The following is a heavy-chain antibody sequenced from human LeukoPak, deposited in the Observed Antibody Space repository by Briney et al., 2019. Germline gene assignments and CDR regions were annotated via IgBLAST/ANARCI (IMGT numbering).Heavy chain of an antibody. CDR1: GGSVTSTNW. V-gene: IGHV4-4*02. Sequence: ASEALSLTCGVSGGSVTSTNWWPWVRQPPGKGLEWIGEVHLDGRTNYNPSLKSRLTISVDLSENHISLKLTSVTAADTAVYYCAREGGFFRPLDYSGQGTLVTVSS. D-gene: IGHD3-3*01. J-gene: IGHJ4*02. CDR2: VHLDGRT. CDR3: AREGGFFRPLDY.